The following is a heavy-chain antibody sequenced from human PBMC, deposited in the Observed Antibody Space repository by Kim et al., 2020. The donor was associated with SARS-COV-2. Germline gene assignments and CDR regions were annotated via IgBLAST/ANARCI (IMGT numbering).Heavy chain of an antibody. V-gene: IGHV3-13*04. CDR1: GFTFSSYD. CDR2: IGTAGDT. J-gene: IGHJ6*02. Sequence: GGSLRLSCAASGFTFSSYDMHWVRQATGKGLEWVSAIGTAGDTYYPGSVKGRFTISRDNSKNTLYLQMNSLRAEDTAVYYCAKDRGDYDFWSVYYYYYGMDVWGQGTTVTVSS. CDR3: AKDRGDYDFWSVYYYYYGMDV. D-gene: IGHD3-3*01.